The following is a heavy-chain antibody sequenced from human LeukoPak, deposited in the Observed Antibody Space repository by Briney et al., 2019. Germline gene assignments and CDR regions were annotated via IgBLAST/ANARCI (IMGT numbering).Heavy chain of an antibody. CDR1: GYTFTSNG. J-gene: IGHJ6*03. V-gene: IGHV1-18*01. CDR2: ISAYNGNT. CDR3: ARGPNWNELPYYMDV. Sequence: ASVKVSCKASGYTFTSNGISWVRQAPGQGLEWMGWISAYNGNTNYAQKLQGRVTMTTDTSTSTAYMELRSLRSDDTAVYYCARGPNWNELPYYMDVWGKGTTVTISS. D-gene: IGHD1-1*01.